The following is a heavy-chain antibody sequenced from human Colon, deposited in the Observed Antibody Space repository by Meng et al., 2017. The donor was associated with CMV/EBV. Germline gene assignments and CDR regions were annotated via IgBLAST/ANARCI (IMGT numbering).Heavy chain of an antibody. CDR3: ARGWELGS. J-gene: IGHJ4*02. V-gene: IGHV6-1*01. D-gene: IGHD1-26*01. CDR1: GVRVASDGAA. CDR2: TYCRSQWYF. Sequence: QAPLTGSRPGVVNPPPTLPLPCPSPGVRVASDGAAGNWIRQSPWRGLEWLGRTYCRSQWYFDYEVSVIRRITINADTSKNDFSLPLRSVTPDDTAVYYCARGWELGSWGQGTLVTVSS.